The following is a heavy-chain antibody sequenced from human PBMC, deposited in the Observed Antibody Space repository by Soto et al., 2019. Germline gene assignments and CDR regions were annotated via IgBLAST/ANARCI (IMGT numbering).Heavy chain of an antibody. CDR2: IYTGDIA. CDR3: ARSSGWYCFDY. Sequence: GGSLRLSCAASGFSVTSNYMTWVRQAPGKGLEWVSAIYTGDIAFYADSVKGRFTISGDKSKNTLYLQMNSLRAEDTAVYYCARSSGWYCFDYWGQGTLVTVSS. J-gene: IGHJ4*02. CDR1: GFSVTSNY. D-gene: IGHD6-19*01. V-gene: IGHV3-53*01.